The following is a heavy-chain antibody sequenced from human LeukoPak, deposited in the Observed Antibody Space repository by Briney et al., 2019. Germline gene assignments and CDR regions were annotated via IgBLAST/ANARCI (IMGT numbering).Heavy chain of an antibody. V-gene: IGHV3-30*18. CDR1: GFTFSSYG. Sequence: GGSLRLSCAASGFTFSSYGMHWVRQAPGKGLEWVAGISYDGSNKYYADSVKGRFTISRDNSKNTLYLQMNSLRAEDTAVYYCAKAARYGGNSLGVDYWGQGTLVTVSS. CDR3: AKAARYGGNSLGVDY. D-gene: IGHD4-23*01. J-gene: IGHJ4*02. CDR2: ISYDGSNK.